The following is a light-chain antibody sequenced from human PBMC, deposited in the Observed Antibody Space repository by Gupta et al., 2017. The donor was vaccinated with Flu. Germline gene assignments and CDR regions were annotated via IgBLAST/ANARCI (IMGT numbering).Light chain of an antibody. J-gene: IGLJ1*01. CDR2: EVS. V-gene: IGLV2-14*01. CDR3: SSYTSSNTLYV. CDR1: SSDVGGYNN. Sequence: QSALTQPASVSGSPGQSITLSCTGPSSDVGGYNNVSWYQQHPGKAPKLMIYEVSNRPSGVSNRFSGSKSGNTASLTISGLQAEDEADYYCSSYTSSNTLYVFGTGTKVTVL.